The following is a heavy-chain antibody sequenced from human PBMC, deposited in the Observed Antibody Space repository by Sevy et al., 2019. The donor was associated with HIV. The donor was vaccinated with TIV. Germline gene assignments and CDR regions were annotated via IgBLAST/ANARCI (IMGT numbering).Heavy chain of an antibody. D-gene: IGHD4-17*01. V-gene: IGHV3-66*02. CDR2: IYNDGRT. Sequence: GGSLRLSCAASGFTVTSNYINWVRQAPGKGLEWVSVIYNDGRTYYADSVKGRFTSSRDNSKNTVYLQMNSLRSEDTSAYYCAREPGGDYYFDYWGQGTLVTVSS. J-gene: IGHJ4*02. CDR3: AREPGGDYYFDY. CDR1: GFTVTSNY.